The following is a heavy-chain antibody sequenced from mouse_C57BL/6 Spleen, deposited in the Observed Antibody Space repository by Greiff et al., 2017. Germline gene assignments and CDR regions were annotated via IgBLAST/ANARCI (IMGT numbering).Heavy chain of an antibody. D-gene: IGHD1-1*01. Sequence: QVQLQQPGAELVRPGTSVKLSCKASGYTFTSYWMHWVKQRPGQGLEWIGVIDPSDSYPNYNQKFKGKATLTVDTSSSTAYIQLSSLTSEDSAVYYCARSGYGSSLDYWGQGTTLTVSS. J-gene: IGHJ2*01. CDR1: GYTFTSYW. CDR3: ARSGYGSSLDY. V-gene: IGHV1-59*01. CDR2: IDPSDSYP.